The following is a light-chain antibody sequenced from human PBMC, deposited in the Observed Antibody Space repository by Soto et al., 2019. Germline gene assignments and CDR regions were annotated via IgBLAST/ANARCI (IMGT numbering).Light chain of an antibody. CDR1: QSISRY. V-gene: IGKV1-39*01. CDR2: AAS. J-gene: IGKJ4*01. CDR3: QRSDSIPPA. Sequence: DIQMTQSPSSLSASVGDRGSITCRASQSISRYLNWYQQKPGKAPKLLISAASSLQSGVPSRFSGSGSGTDFTLTITSLQPDDFATYYCQRSDSIPPAFGGGTKVDI.